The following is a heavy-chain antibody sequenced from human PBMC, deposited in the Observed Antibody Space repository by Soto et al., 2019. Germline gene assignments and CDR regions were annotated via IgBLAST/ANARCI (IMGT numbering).Heavy chain of an antibody. D-gene: IGHD2-2*01. CDR2: ISSSSSNT. V-gene: IGHV3-11*06. Sequence: QVQLVESGGGLVKPGGSLRLSCAASGFTFSDYYMSWIRQAPGKGLEWVSYISSSSSNTNYADSVKGRFTISRDNAKNSLYLQMNSLRAEDTAVYYCARVPAAMLGGNYYYGMDVWGQGTTVTVSS. J-gene: IGHJ6*02. CDR3: ARVPAAMLGGNYYYGMDV. CDR1: GFTFSDYY.